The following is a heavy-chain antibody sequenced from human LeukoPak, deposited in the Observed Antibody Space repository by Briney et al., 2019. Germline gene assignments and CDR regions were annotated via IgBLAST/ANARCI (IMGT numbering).Heavy chain of an antibody. V-gene: IGHV3-66*01. CDR1: GFTVTSNY. Sequence: PGGSLRLSCAASGFTVTSNYMTWVRQALGKGLEWVSVIYRGGETYYADSVKGRFTITRDSPNNTLYLQMNSLRADDTAVYYCARGPGGYYDNWGQGTLVTVSS. CDR2: IYRGGET. J-gene: IGHJ4*02. D-gene: IGHD3-22*01. CDR3: ARGPGGYYDN.